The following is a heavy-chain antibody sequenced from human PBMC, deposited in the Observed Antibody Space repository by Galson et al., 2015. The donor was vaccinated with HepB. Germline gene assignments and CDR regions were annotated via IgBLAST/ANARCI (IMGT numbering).Heavy chain of an antibody. CDR3: AREGLGEDDVLTGYYRSPLDI. J-gene: IGHJ3*02. CDR2: MYSEGNT. D-gene: IGHD3-9*01. V-gene: IGHV3-53*04. CDR1: GFTVSGFY. Sequence: SLRLSCAASGFTVSGFYMSWVRQAPGEGLEWVSLMYSEGNTYYADSVKGRFTISRHTSKNTLSLQMNNLRAEDTAVYYCAREGLGEDDVLTGYYRSPLDIWGQGTMVTVSS.